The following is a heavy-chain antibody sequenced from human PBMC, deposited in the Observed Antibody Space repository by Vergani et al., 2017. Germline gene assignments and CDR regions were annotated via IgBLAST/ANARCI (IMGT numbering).Heavy chain of an antibody. Sequence: EVQMVESGGGLVQPGGSLRLSCAASGFTFNIYAMSWVRQAPGKGLEWVSTITYNGGRTYYADSVTGRFTISRDNSKNTLFLQLKTLRAEDTGVYYCAKDYNIMGALHYWGQGTLVAVSS. CDR3: AKDYNIMGALHY. J-gene: IGHJ4*02. CDR1: GFTFNIYA. V-gene: IGHV3-23*04. D-gene: IGHD5-12*01. CDR2: ITYNGGRT.